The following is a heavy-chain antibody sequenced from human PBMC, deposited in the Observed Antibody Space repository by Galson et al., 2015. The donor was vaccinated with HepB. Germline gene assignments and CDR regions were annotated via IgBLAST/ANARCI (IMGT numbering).Heavy chain of an antibody. CDR1: GFDIDNYY. V-gene: IGHV3-21*06. D-gene: IGHD5-24*01. Sequence: SLRLSCAASGFDIDNYYMNWVRQAPGKGLAWVSSISKHGNDMQYAVSVRGRFTISRDIAKNSLFLQMNSLGVEDTAIYYCAKDFHNYGMDVWGHGTTVTVSS. CDR2: ISKHGNDM. J-gene: IGHJ6*02. CDR3: AKDFHNYGMDV.